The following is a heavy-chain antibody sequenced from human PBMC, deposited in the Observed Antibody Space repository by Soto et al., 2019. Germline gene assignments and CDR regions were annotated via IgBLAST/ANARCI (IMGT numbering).Heavy chain of an antibody. CDR1: GGSISSGGYY. D-gene: IGHD6-19*01. CDR3: ARAGRRYSSGWYEDY. V-gene: IGHV4-61*08. CDR2: IYYSGST. J-gene: IGHJ4*02. Sequence: PSETLSLTCTVSGGSISSGGYYWSWIQQPPGKGLEWIGYIYYSGSTNYNPSLKSRVTISVDTSKNQFSLKLSSVTAADTAVYYCARAGRRYSSGWYEDYWGQGTLVTVSS.